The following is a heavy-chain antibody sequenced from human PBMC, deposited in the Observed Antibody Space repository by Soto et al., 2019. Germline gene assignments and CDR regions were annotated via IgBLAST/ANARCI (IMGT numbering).Heavy chain of an antibody. J-gene: IGHJ6*03. CDR1: GGSISSSSYY. V-gene: IGHV4-39*01. CDR2: IYYSGST. CDR3: ERQGIVLIYYYYMDV. D-gene: IGHD2-8*01. Sequence: SETLSLTCTVSGGSISSSSYYWGWIRQPPGKGLEWIGSIYYSGSTYYNPSLKSRVTISVDTSKNQFSLKLSSVTAADTAVYYCERQGIVLIYYYYMDVWGKGTTVTVSS.